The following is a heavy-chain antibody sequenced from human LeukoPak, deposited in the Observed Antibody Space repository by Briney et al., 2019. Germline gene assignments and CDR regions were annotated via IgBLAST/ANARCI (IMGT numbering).Heavy chain of an antibody. D-gene: IGHD2/OR15-2a*01. J-gene: IGHJ4*02. Sequence: GGSLRLSCTASGFTFSSYAMNWVRQAPGKGLEWVSGIGAGGTFTYYADSVKGRFTISRDNSRNTLYLQMNSLRADDTAVYYCAKDLAYTTFGYYFDYWGQGTLVTVSS. CDR1: GFTFSSYA. V-gene: IGHV3-23*01. CDR2: IGAGGTFT. CDR3: AKDLAYTTFGYYFDY.